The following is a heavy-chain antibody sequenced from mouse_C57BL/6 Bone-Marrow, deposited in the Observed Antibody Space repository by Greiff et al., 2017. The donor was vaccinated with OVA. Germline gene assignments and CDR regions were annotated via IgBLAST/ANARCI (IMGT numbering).Heavy chain of an antibody. CDR3: AITTVAGFYY. CDR1: GYAFTNYL. CDR2: INPGSGGT. V-gene: IGHV1-54*01. Sequence: VQLQQSGAELVRPGTSVKVSCKASGYAFTNYLIEWVKQRPGQGLEWIGVINPGSGGTNYNEKFKGKATLTADKSSSTAYMQLSSLTSEDSAVYFCAITTVAGFYYWGQGTTLTVSS. D-gene: IGHD1-1*01. J-gene: IGHJ2*01.